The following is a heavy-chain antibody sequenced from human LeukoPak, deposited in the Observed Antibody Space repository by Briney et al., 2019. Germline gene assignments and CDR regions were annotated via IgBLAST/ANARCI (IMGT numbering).Heavy chain of an antibody. Sequence: SETLSLTCTVSGDSISTYYWCWIRQPPGKGLEWIGYIHYTGSTNYNPSLKSRVTISVDTSKNQFSLKLSSVTAADTAVYYCGRHLLRAYDALGIWGQGTMVTVSS. CDR3: GRHLLRAYDALGI. CDR2: IHYTGST. CDR1: GDSISTYY. D-gene: IGHD2-15*01. V-gene: IGHV4-59*08. J-gene: IGHJ3*02.